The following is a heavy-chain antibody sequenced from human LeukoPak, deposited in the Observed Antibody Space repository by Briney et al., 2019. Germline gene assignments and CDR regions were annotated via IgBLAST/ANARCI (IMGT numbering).Heavy chain of an antibody. CDR1: GGSFSSYY. CDR3: ARSGYQLPVDY. Sequence: SETLSLTCSVYGGSFSSYYWSWIRQPPGKGLEWIGEINHSGSTNYNPSLKSRVTISVDTSKNQFSLKLSSVTAADTAVYYCARSGYQLPVDYWGQGTLVTVSS. D-gene: IGHD2-2*01. V-gene: IGHV4-34*01. CDR2: INHSGST. J-gene: IGHJ4*02.